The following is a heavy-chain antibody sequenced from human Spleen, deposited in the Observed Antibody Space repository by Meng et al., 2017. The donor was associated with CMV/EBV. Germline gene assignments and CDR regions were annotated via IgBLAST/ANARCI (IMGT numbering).Heavy chain of an antibody. CDR1: GFTFSTYG. Sequence: GESLKISCAASGFTFSTYGMHWVRQAPGKGLEWVAFIRYDGSNKYYADSVKGRFTISRDNSKNTLYLQMNRLRPEDTAVYYCAKDPVGRGFWSGYNVFDPWGQGTLVTVSS. CDR2: IRYDGSNK. D-gene: IGHD3-3*01. V-gene: IGHV3-30*02. J-gene: IGHJ5*02. CDR3: AKDPVGRGFWSGYNVFDP.